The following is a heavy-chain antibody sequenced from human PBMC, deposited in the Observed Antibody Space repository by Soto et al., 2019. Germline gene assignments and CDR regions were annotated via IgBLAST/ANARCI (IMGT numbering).Heavy chain of an antibody. J-gene: IGHJ6*02. CDR1: GGTFSSYA. V-gene: IGHV1-69*01. Sequence: QVQLVQSGAEVKKPGSSVKVSCKASGGTFSSYAISWVRQAPGQGLEWMGGIIPIFGTANYAQKFQGRVTITADESTSTAHMELSSLRSEDTAVYYCARSLTMVRANYYYYGMDVWGQGTTVTVSS. CDR3: ARSLTMVRANYYYYGMDV. CDR2: IIPIFGTA. D-gene: IGHD3-10*01.